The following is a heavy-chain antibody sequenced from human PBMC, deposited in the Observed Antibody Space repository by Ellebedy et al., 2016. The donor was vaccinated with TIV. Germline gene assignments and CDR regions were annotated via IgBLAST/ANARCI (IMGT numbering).Heavy chain of an antibody. CDR1: GDSISRGGYY. D-gene: IGHD5-12*01. CDR3: ARGYSGYDSYNWFDP. CDR2: IYYSGET. V-gene: IGHV4-31*03. J-gene: IGHJ5*02. Sequence: MPSETLSLTCTVSGDSISRGGYYWAWIRQHPGKGLEWIGSIYYSGETFYNPSLKSRATVPSEKSMNRFSLRLTSVTAADTAVYYCARGYSGYDSYNWFDPWGQGTLVTVSS.